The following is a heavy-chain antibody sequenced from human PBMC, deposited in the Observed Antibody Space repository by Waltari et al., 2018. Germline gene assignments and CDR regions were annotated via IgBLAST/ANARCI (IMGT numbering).Heavy chain of an antibody. D-gene: IGHD2-2*01. CDR3: ARSVVVPAAISGFDY. CDR1: GGSISSSNW. CDR2: IYHSGSA. J-gene: IGHJ4*02. V-gene: IGHV4-4*02. Sequence: QVQLQESGPGLVKPSGTLSLTCAVSGGSISSSNWWSWVRQPPGKGLEWIGEIYHSGSANYNPSLKSRVTLSVDKSKNQFSLKLSSVTAADTAVYYCARSVVVPAAISGFDYWGQGTLVTVSS.